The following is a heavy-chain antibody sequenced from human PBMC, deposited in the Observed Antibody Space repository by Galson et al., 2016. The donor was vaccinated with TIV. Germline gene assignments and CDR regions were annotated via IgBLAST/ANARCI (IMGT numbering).Heavy chain of an antibody. V-gene: IGHV1-69*01. D-gene: IGHD6-19*01. Sequence: QSGAEVKKSGESLKISCKASGGTFNIYAISWVRQAPGQGLEWMGGILPIFGAATYAQKFQGRVTITADESTNTAYMELSSLKSDDTAMYYCARPSSSCRGCSYYYYMDVWGKGTTVTVSS. J-gene: IGHJ6*03. CDR2: ILPIFGAA. CDR1: GGTFNIYA. CDR3: ARPSSSCRGCSYYYYMDV.